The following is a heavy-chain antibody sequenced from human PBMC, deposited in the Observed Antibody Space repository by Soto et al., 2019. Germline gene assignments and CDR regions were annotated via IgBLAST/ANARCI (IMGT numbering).Heavy chain of an antibody. V-gene: IGHV3-7*05. J-gene: IGHJ3*01. CDR2: IKPDGSEK. CDR1: GFTFTDHW. Sequence: EVQLVESGGGLVQPGGSLRLSYVASGFTFTDHWMTWVRQAPGRRPEWVANIKPDGSEKYYMDSVRGRFAISRDNAKNALSLLMNSLGPEDTAMFYGVRIRGGGAYDLWGQGTMVTVS. D-gene: IGHD3-3*01. CDR3: VRIRGGGAYDL.